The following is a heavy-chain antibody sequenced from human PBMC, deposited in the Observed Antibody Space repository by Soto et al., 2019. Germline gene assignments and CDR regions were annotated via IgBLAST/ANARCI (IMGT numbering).Heavy chain of an antibody. CDR3: ARYRCSITSCYPHYYYYYYMDV. CDR1: GFTFSSYA. D-gene: IGHD2-2*01. CDR2: ISYDGSNK. V-gene: IGHV3-30-3*01. Sequence: PGGSLRLSCAASGFTFSSYAMHWVRQAPGKGMEWVAVISYDGSNKYYADSVKGRFTISRDNSKNTLYLHMNGLRAEDTAVYYCARYRCSITSCYPHYYYYYYMDVWGKGTTVTVSS. J-gene: IGHJ6*03.